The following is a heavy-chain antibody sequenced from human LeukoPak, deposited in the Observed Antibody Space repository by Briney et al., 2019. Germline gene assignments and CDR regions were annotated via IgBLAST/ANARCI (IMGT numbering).Heavy chain of an antibody. J-gene: IGHJ5*02. CDR2: MYYSGST. Sequence: SQTLSLTCTVSGGSISSGDYYWSWIRQPPGKGLEWIAHMYYSGSTYYNPSLKSRVTMSADTSKNQLSLKLSSVTAADTAVYYCARPYYYDSRIDHWGQGILVTVSS. V-gene: IGHV4-30-4*01. CDR3: ARPYYYDSRIDH. CDR1: GGSISSGDYY. D-gene: IGHD3-22*01.